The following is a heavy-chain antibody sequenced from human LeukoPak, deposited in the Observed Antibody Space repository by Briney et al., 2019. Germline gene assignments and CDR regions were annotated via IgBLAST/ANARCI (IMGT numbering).Heavy chain of an antibody. Sequence: GGSLRLSCAASGFTFSTYWMHWVRQSPGKGLVWVSRINADGSSTTYADSVKGRFTISRDNAKSTLYLQMNSLRAEDTAVYYCARIYGGNFYDAFDIWGQGTMVTVSS. V-gene: IGHV3-74*03. CDR2: INADGSST. CDR3: ARIYGGNFYDAFDI. CDR1: GFTFSTYW. J-gene: IGHJ3*02. D-gene: IGHD4-23*01.